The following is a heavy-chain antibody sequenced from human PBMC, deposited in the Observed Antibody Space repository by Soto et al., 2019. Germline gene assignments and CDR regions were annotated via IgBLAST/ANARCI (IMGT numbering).Heavy chain of an antibody. V-gene: IGHV1-69*12. CDR2: IIPIFGTA. CDR1: GGTFSSYA. CDR3: ARRHRRGTGTTPVDDYYYGMDV. J-gene: IGHJ6*02. D-gene: IGHD1-7*01. Sequence: QVQLVQSGAEVKKPGSSVKVSCKASGGTFSSYAISWVRQAPGQGLEWMGGIIPIFGTANYAQKFQGRVTITADESTSTDYMELSSLRSEDTAVYYCARRHRRGTGTTPVDDYYYGMDVWGQGTTVTVSS.